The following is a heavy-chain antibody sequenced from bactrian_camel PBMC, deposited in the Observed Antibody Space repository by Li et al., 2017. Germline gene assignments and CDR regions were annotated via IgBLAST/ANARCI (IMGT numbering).Heavy chain of an antibody. V-gene: IGHV3-3*01. Sequence: VQLVESGGGSVQAGGSLRLSCAASLDTPRINYVGWFRQAPGKAREGVAAITRSNAYTYYAASVKGRFTISREKAMTIVYLEMTELQAEDAGMYYCAAGQKWPFGWSLRSDYDYWGRGTQVTVS. D-gene: IGHD1*01. CDR1: LDTPRINY. J-gene: IGHJ4*01. CDR2: ITRSNAYT. CDR3: AAGQKWPFGWSLRSDYDY.